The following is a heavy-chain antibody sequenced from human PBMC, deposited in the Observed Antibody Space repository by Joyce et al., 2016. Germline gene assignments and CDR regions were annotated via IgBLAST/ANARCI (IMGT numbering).Heavy chain of an antibody. CDR3: ARNYYGSGSYYRAFDY. J-gene: IGHJ4*02. D-gene: IGHD3-10*01. V-gene: IGHV5-51*01. CDR1: GYSFTNYW. CDR2: IFPGDSDT. Sequence: EVQLVQSGAEVKKPGESLKISCKASGYSFTNYWIGWVRQMPGKGLEWMGIIFPGDSDTRYSPSFQGQVNISADKSSSTAYLQWSSLKASDTAMYYCARNYYGSGSYYRAFDYWGQGTLVTVSS.